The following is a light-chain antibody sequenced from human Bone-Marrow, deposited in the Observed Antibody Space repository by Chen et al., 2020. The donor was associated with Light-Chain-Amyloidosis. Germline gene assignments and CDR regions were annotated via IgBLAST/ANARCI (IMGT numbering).Light chain of an antibody. Sequence: SYELTKPPSVSVSPGQQARITCSGDDLPTKYAYWYQQKPGQAPVLVIHRDTERPSGISERFSGSSSGTTATLTISGVQAEDEADYHCQSADSSGTYEVIFGGGTKLTVL. J-gene: IGLJ2*01. CDR3: QSADSSGTYEVI. CDR1: DLPTKY. V-gene: IGLV3-25*03. CDR2: RDT.